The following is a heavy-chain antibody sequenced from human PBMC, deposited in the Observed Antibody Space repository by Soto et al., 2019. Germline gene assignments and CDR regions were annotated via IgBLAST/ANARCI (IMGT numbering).Heavy chain of an antibody. CDR3: ACGLEWVFS. D-gene: IGHD3-3*01. CDR1: RLTLRTYW. J-gene: IGHJ5*02. Sequence: EVQLVESGGGLVQPGGSLRLSCAASRLTLRTYWMNWVRQVPGKGLVWVARINPDGTSTNYADSVKGRFTISRDNAKNTLSLQMNSLRGDDTALYYCACGLEWVFSWGQGTLVAVSS. CDR2: INPDGTST. V-gene: IGHV3-74*01.